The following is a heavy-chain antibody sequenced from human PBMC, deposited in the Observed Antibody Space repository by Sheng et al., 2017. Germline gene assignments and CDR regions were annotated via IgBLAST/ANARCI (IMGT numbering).Heavy chain of an antibody. CDR2: IYSGGST. D-gene: IGHD3-10*01. V-gene: IGHV3-66*02. CDR1: GFTVSSNY. Sequence: EVQLVESGGGLVQPGGSLRLSCAASGFTVSSNYMSWVRQAPGKGLEWVSVIYSGGSTYYADSVKGRFTISRDNSKNTLYLQMNSLRAEDTAVYYCARDKDYYGSPYYYMDVWGKGTTVTVSS. CDR3: ARDKDYYGSPYYYMDV. J-gene: IGHJ6*03.